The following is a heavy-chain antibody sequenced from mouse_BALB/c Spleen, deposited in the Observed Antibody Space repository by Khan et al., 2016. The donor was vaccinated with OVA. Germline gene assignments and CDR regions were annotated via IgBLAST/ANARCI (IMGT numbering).Heavy chain of an antibody. CDR3: ARSNYFGYTFAY. CDR2: ISPGSGDT. J-gene: IGHJ3*01. Sequence: QVQLKQSGAELARPGASVKLSCKASGYTFSDYYINWVKQRTGQDLEWIGEISPGSGDTYYNEKFKGKATLTADKSSSTAYMQLSSLTSEASAVYFCARSNYFGYTFAYWGQGTLVTVSA. V-gene: IGHV1-77*01. CDR1: GYTFSDYY. D-gene: IGHD1-2*01.